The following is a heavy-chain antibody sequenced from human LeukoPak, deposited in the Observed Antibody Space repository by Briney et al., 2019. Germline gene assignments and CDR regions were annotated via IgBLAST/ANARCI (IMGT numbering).Heavy chain of an antibody. D-gene: IGHD3-10*01. V-gene: IGHV1-46*01. J-gene: IGHJ4*02. CDR2: INPSGGST. CDR1: GYTFTSYY. CDR3: ARYYYGSGSYYPYFDY. Sequence: ASVKVSCKASGYTFTSYYMHWVRQAPGQGLEWMGIINPSGGSTSYAQKFQGRVTMTRDTSTSTVYMELSSLRSEDTAVYYCARYYYGSGSYYPYFDYWGQGTLVTVSS.